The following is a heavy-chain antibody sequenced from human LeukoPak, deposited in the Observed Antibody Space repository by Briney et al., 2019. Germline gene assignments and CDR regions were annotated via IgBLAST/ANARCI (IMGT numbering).Heavy chain of an antibody. Sequence: SQTLSLTCDVSGGSITSGEYFWSWIRQPPGKGLEWIGYIYHSGRTSHNPPLKSRVTISVDRPKNQFSLRVSSVTAADTAVYYCARVAASALYYFDYWGQGTLVTVSS. CDR1: GGSITSGEYF. J-gene: IGHJ4*02. D-gene: IGHD6-13*01. CDR2: IYHSGRT. CDR3: ARVAASALYYFDY. V-gene: IGHV4-30-2*01.